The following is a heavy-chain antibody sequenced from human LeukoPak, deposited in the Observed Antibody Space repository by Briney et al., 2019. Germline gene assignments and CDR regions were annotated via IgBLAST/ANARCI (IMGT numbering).Heavy chain of an antibody. V-gene: IGHV5-51*01. CDR1: GYSFTSYW. Sequence: GESLKISCKGSGYSFTSYWIGWVRQMPGKGLEWMGIIYPGDSDTRYSPSFQGQVTISADKSISTAYLQWSSLKASDTAMYYCARQNYDFWSGYDYYCYMDVWAKGPRSPSP. J-gene: IGHJ6*03. CDR2: IYPGDSDT. D-gene: IGHD3-3*01. CDR3: ARQNYDFWSGYDYYCYMDV.